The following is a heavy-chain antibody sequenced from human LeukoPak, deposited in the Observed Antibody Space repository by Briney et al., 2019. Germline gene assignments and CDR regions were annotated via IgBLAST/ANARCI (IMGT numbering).Heavy chain of an antibody. V-gene: IGHV1-18*04. CDR3: ATSSSSWYYFDY. CDR2: ISAYNGNT. CDR1: GYTFTSYG. J-gene: IGHJ4*02. Sequence: GASVKVSCKASGYTFTSYGISWVRQAPGQGLEWMGWISAYNGNTNYAQKLQGRVTMTADTSTSTAYMELRSLRSDDTAVYYCATSSSSWYYFDYWGQGTLVTVSS. D-gene: IGHD6-13*01.